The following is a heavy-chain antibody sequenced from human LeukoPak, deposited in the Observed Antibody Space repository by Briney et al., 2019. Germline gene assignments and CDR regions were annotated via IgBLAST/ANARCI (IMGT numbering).Heavy chain of an antibody. Sequence: GGSLRLSCAASGFPFSSYWMHGVRQAPGKGLVWVLRISSDGGSTSYADSVKGRFTISRDNAKNTLYLQMNSLRAEDTAVYYCARARVPADFYFDYWGLGTLVTVSS. V-gene: IGHV3-74*01. J-gene: IGHJ4*02. D-gene: IGHD2-2*01. CDR3: ARARVPADFYFDY. CDR1: GFPFSSYW. CDR2: ISSDGGST.